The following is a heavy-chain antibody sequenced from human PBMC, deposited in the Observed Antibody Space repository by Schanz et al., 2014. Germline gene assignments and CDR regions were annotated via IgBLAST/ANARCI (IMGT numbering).Heavy chain of an antibody. V-gene: IGHV1-69*09. D-gene: IGHD4-17*01. Sequence: QVQLVQSGAEVKKPGASVKVSCKASGYTFTSYDINWVRQATGQGLEWMGRIIPILDKTNYAQKFQGRVTMTADKSTSTVYMEVSGLRSEDTAVYYCARAPVTVGPYHYYMDVWGKGTTVTDSS. J-gene: IGHJ6*03. CDR2: IIPILDKT. CDR3: ARAPVTVGPYHYYMDV. CDR1: GYTFTSYD.